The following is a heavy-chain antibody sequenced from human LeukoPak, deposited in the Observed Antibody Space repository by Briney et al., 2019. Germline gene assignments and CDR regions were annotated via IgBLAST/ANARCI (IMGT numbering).Heavy chain of an antibody. D-gene: IGHD5-18*01. V-gene: IGHV1-18*01. Sequence: ASVKVSCMASGYTFSNYGFTWVRQAPGQGLEWMGWISVYSGNTKYAQNLQGRVTLTTDTSTTTGFMELRSLTSDDTAVYYCARGGYSYSHSYLDYWGQGTLVTVSS. CDR2: ISVYSGNT. CDR3: ARGGYSYSHSYLDY. CDR1: GYTFSNYG. J-gene: IGHJ4*02.